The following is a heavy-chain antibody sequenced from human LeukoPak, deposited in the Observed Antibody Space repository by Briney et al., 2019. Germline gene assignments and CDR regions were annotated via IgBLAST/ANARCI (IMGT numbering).Heavy chain of an antibody. J-gene: IGHJ6*04. D-gene: IGHD2-2*01. V-gene: IGHV1-69*06. CDR1: GGTFSSYA. CDR2: IIPIFGTA. CDR3: ASRYCSSTSCYDYYYGMDV. Sequence: SVNVSCKASGGTFSSYAISWVRQAPGPGLEWMGGIIPIFGTANYAQKFQGRVTITADKSTRTAYMVLSSLRSEDTAVYCCASRYCSSTSCYDYYYGMDVWGKGTTVTVSS.